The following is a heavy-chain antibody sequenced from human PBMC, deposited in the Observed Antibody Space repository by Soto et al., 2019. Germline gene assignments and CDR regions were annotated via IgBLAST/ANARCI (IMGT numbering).Heavy chain of an antibody. CDR3: AKDTSSYCSGGSCYFDY. CDR2: ISWNSGSI. J-gene: IGHJ4*02. V-gene: IGHV3-9*01. CDR1: GFTFDDYA. Sequence: GGSLRLSCAASGFTFDDYAMHWVRQAPGKGLEWVSGISWNSGSIGYADSVKGRFTISRDNAKNSLYLQMNSLRAEDTALYYCAKDTSSYCSGGSCYFDYWGQGTLVTVSS. D-gene: IGHD2-15*01.